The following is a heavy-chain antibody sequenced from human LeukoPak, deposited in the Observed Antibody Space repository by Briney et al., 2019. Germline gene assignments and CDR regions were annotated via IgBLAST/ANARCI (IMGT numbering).Heavy chain of an antibody. J-gene: IGHJ6*03. D-gene: IGHD3-10*01. V-gene: IGHV1-2*02. Sequence: ASVKVSCKASGYTFTGYYMHWVRQAPGQGLEWMGWINPNSGGTNYAQKFQGRVTMTRDTSISTAYMELSRLRSDDTAVYYCARGMVRGVNNYYYYYYMDVWGKGTTVTVSS. CDR3: ARGMVRGVNNYYYYYYMDV. CDR2: INPNSGGT. CDR1: GYTFTGYY.